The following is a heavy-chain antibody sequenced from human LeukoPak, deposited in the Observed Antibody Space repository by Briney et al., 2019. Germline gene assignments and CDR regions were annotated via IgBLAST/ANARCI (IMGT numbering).Heavy chain of an antibody. CDR3: ARSYGDYFYPFDY. CDR2: ISPGDFDT. CDR1: GYSFTSYW. V-gene: IGHV5-51*01. D-gene: IGHD4-17*01. J-gene: IGHJ4*02. Sequence: GESLKVSCKGSGYSFTSYWIGWGRQMPGKGLEWMGTISPGDFDTRYTPSFKGQVTISVDKSISTAYLQWSSLKASDTAMYYCARSYGDYFYPFDYWGQGTLVTVSS.